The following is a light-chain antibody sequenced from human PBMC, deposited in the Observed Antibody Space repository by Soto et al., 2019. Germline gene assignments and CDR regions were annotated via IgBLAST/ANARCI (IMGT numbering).Light chain of an antibody. J-gene: IGKJ4*01. CDR1: QSISNY. Sequence: EIVLTQSPATLSLSPGERATLSCRASQSISNYLAWYQQQPGQTPRLLIYDASNRATGIPARFSGSGSGTDFTLTISSLEPEDFAVYFCLQRSHWPPGLTLGGGTKVEIK. CDR3: LQRSHWPPGLT. CDR2: DAS. V-gene: IGKV3-11*01.